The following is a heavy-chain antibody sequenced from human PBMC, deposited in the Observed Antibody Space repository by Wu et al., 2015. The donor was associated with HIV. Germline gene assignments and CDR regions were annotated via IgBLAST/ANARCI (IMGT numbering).Heavy chain of an antibody. CDR2: IIPIFGTA. V-gene: IGHV1-69*12. Sequence: QVQLVQSGAEVKKPGSSVKVSCKASGGTFSSYAISWVRQAPGQGLEWMGGIIPIFGTANYAQKFQGRVTITADESTSTVYMELSSLRSEDTAVYYCARVRGLLWFGESNYYYMDVWGKGTTVTVSS. D-gene: IGHD3-10*01. CDR1: GGTFSSYA. CDR3: ARVRGLLWFGESNYYYMDV. J-gene: IGHJ6*03.